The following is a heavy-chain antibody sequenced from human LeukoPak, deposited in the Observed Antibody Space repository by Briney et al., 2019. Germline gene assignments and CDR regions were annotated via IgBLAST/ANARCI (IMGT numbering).Heavy chain of an antibody. Sequence: PGGSLRLSCAASGFTFSSYWMSWVRRAPGKGLEWVANIKQDGSEKYYVDSVKGRFTISRDNAKNSLYLQMNSLRAEDTAAYYCASFSGYEYYYYGMDVWGKGTTVTVSS. J-gene: IGHJ6*04. CDR1: GFTFSSYW. CDR2: IKQDGSEK. V-gene: IGHV3-7*03. CDR3: ASFSGYEYYYYGMDV. D-gene: IGHD5-12*01.